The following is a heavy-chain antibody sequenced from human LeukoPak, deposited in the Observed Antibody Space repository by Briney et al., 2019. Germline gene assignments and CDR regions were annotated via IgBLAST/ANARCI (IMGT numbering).Heavy chain of an antibody. CDR3: ARTNWNPGDY. V-gene: IGHV4-38-2*02. D-gene: IGHD1-1*01. J-gene: IGHJ4*02. Sequence: MPSEALSLTCTVSGFSINTNYYWGWTRQPPGKGLEWIGSIHHSGNTFHNPSLRSRVIMSIDTSKNQFSLRLSSVTAADTAVYFCARTNWNPGDYWGQGMVVTVSS. CDR1: GFSINTNYY. CDR2: IHHSGNT.